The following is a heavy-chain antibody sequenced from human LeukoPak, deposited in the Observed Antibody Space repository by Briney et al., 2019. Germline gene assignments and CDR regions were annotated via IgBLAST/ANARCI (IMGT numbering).Heavy chain of an antibody. CDR2: IYSGGST. CDR1: GFAVGSNY. D-gene: IGHD4/OR15-4a*01. Sequence: GGSLRLSCAASGFAVGSNYMTWVRQAPGKGLYWVSVIYSGGSTYYADSVKGRFTISRDNSKNTLYLQMNSLRAEDTAVYYCARLTMVLAFDIWGQGTMVTVSS. CDR3: ARLTMVLAFDI. V-gene: IGHV3-53*01. J-gene: IGHJ3*02.